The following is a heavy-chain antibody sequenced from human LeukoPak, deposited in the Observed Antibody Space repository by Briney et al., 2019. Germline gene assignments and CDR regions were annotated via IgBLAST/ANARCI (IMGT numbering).Heavy chain of an antibody. D-gene: IGHD6-13*01. CDR3: ARVVSWYHYFDY. V-gene: IGHV1-3*01. CDR2: INAGNGNT. CDR1: GYTFTNYA. J-gene: IGHJ4*02. Sequence: ASVKVSCKASGYTFTNYAMHWVRQAPGQRLERMGWINAGNGNTKYSQKFQGRVTITRDTSASTAYMELSSLRSEDTAVYYCARVVSWYHYFDYWGQGTLVTVSS.